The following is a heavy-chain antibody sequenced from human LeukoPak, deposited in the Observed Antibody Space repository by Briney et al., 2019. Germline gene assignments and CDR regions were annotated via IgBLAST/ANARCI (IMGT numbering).Heavy chain of an antibody. J-gene: IGHJ4*02. CDR3: VKGRYCSASSCYNWGGFDY. Sequence: TGGSLRLSCVASGFTFSNYAMSWVRQAPGKGLGCVSSITGSGTTTYYADSVKGRFTISTDNSKNTLYLQMNSLRAEDTAAYYCVKGRYCSASSCYNWGGFDYWGQGTLVTVSS. D-gene: IGHD2-15*01. CDR2: ITGSGTTT. V-gene: IGHV3-23*01. CDR1: GFTFSNYA.